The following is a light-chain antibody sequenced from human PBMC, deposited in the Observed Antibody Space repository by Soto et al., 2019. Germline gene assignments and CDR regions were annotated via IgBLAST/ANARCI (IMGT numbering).Light chain of an antibody. CDR3: QSYDSSLSGSV. Sequence: QSVLPQPPSVSGAPGQRVTISCTGSSSNIGSGYDVHWYQQLPGTAPQLLRSGNNNRPSGVPDRFSGSKTGTSASLAITGLQAEDGAPTSCQSYDSSLSGSVFGGGT. J-gene: IGLJ3*02. CDR2: GNN. CDR1: SSNIGSGYD. V-gene: IGLV1-40*01.